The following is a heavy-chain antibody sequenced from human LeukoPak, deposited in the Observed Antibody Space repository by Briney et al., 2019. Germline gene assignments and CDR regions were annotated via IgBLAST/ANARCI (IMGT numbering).Heavy chain of an antibody. CDR2: MKQDGSEI. D-gene: IGHD3-16*02. Sequence: GGSLRLSCAASGFTFSGYWMTWVRQAPGKGLEGVAYMKQDGSEIYYVHSVKGRFTISRDNANNSLYLQMNSLRAEDTALYYCARGVYQFDYWRQGTLVTVSS. J-gene: IGHJ4*02. CDR3: ARGVYQFDY. V-gene: IGHV3-7*01. CDR1: GFTFSGYW.